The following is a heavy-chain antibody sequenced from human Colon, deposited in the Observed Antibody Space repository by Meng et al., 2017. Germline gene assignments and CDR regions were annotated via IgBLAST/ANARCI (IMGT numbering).Heavy chain of an antibody. J-gene: IGHJ4*02. V-gene: IGHV3-49*03. CDR3: TKGGRPLY. Sequence: GEALKISCTASGFTFGDDVMSWFRQAPGKGLGWGGFIRGKSYGGTAEYAASVKGRFTISRDDSKSIAYLQMNSLRTEDAAVYYCTKGGRPLYWVQGTQVTVSS. CDR2: IRGKSYGGTA. CDR1: GFTFGDDV.